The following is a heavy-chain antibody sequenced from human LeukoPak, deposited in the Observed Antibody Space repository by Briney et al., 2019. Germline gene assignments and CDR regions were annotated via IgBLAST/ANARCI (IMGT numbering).Heavy chain of an antibody. CDR1: GFTFNIYW. V-gene: IGHV3-74*01. CDR2: SNSDGSST. CDR3: ARGRGYNGSPVAG. J-gene: IGHJ6*02. Sequence: PGGSLRLSCAASGFTFNIYWMHWVRQAPGKGLVWVSRSNSDGSSTSYADSVKGRFTVSRDNAKNTLYLQMNSLRAEDTAVFYCARGRGYNGSPVAGRGQGTTVTVSS. D-gene: IGHD1-26*01.